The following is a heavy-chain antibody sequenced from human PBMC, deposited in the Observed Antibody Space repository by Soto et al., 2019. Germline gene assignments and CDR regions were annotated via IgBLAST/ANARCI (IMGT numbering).Heavy chain of an antibody. D-gene: IGHD6-13*01. CDR3: ASGASLWYPYFFDS. CDR1: EGTFNSYA. Sequence: QAQVVQSGAEVRRPGSSVKLSCKASEGTFNSYAIAWVRQAPGQGLEWMGGIIPYYNTLNYAQKFQDRVTITADDSTNTVYMELSSLRSDDTTVYFCASGASLWYPYFFDSWAQGTLVTVSS. J-gene: IGHJ4*02. CDR2: IIPYYNTL. V-gene: IGHV1-69*01.